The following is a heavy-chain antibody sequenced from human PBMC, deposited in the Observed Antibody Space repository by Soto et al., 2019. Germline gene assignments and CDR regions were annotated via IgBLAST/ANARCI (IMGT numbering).Heavy chain of an antibody. V-gene: IGHV3-9*01. D-gene: IGHD3-3*01. Sequence: EVQLVESGGRLGQPGRSLRLSCVGTGLNFDDFAMHWVRQAPGKGLEWVSGITWNSRVLAYADSVKGRFTISRDNARNSLYLQMDSLRDEDTALNYCAKGRYDFWSPYYFNSWGQGTLVTVSS. CDR3: AKGRYDFWSPYYFNS. CDR1: GLNFDDFA. J-gene: IGHJ4*02. CDR2: ITWNSRVL.